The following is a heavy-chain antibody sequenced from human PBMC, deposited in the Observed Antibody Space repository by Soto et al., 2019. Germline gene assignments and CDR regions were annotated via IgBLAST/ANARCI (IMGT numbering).Heavy chain of an antibody. CDR1: GGSISSYY. CDR3: ARSRAWSGYYYYYYMDV. Sequence: SETLSLTCTVSGGSISSYYWSWIRQPPGKGLEWIGYIYYSGSTNYNPSLKSRVTISVDTSKNQFSLKLSSVTAADTAVYYCARSRAWSGYYYYYYMDVWGKGTTVTVSS. V-gene: IGHV4-59*01. J-gene: IGHJ6*03. D-gene: IGHD3-3*01. CDR2: IYYSGST.